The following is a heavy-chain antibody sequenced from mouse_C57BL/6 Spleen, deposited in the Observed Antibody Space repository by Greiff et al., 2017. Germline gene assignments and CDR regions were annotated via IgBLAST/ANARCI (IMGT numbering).Heavy chain of an antibody. CDR2: INPSNGGT. Sequence: QVQLKQPGTELVKPGASVKLSCKASGYTFTSYWMHWVKQRPGQGLEWIGNINPSNGGTNYNEKFKSKATLTVDKSSSTAYMQLSSLTSEDSAVYYCARKLDYYGSSYDYAMDYWGQGTSVTVSS. CDR1: GYTFTSYW. D-gene: IGHD1-1*01. CDR3: ARKLDYYGSSYDYAMDY. V-gene: IGHV1-53*01. J-gene: IGHJ4*01.